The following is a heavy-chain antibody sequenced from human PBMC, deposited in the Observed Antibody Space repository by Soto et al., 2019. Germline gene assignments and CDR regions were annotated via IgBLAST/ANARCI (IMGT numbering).Heavy chain of an antibody. CDR1: GYTFTSYA. Sequence: WASVKVSCKASGYTFTSYAMHWVRQAPGQRLEWMGWINAGNGNTKYSQKFQGRVTITRDTSASTAYMELSSLRSEDTAVYYCARNLVYYDFWSGYYDAFDIWGQGTMVTVSS. D-gene: IGHD3-3*01. J-gene: IGHJ3*02. V-gene: IGHV1-3*01. CDR2: INAGNGNT. CDR3: ARNLVYYDFWSGYYDAFDI.